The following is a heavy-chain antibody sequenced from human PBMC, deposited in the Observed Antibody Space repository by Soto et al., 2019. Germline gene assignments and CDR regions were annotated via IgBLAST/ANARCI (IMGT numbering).Heavy chain of an antibody. CDR3: ARYLSYAFDY. D-gene: IGHD1-26*01. V-gene: IGHV3-48*02. CDR1: GFIFTSYS. Sequence: EVQLVESGGGLVQPGGSLRLSCDAPGFIFTSYSMHWVRQAPGKGLEWLSYIRIDSNHIGYAVSVRGRFTISSDIAKNSLYLQMNSLRDEVTAVYYCARYLSYAFDYWGQGTLVTVSS. J-gene: IGHJ4*02. CDR2: IRIDSNHI.